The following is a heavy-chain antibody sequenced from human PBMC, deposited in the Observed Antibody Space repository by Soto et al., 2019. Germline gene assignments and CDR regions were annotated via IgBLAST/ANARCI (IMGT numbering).Heavy chain of an antibody. CDR1: GGSISSSRYY. Sequence: SETLSLTWTVCGGSISSSRYYWGGSCQPPGKGQEGIGNIYYSGNTYYNPSLKTRLTISVDTSKNQFSLKLRSVTAADTAVYYCASHPIVAQGPYYYGMDVWGQGTTVTVS. J-gene: IGHJ6*02. V-gene: IGHV4-39*01. CDR2: IYYSGNT. D-gene: IGHD5-12*01. CDR3: ASHPIVAQGPYYYGMDV.